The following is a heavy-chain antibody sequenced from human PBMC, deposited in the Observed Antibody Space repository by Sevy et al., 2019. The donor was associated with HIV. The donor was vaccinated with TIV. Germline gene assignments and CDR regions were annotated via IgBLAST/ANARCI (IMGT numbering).Heavy chain of an antibody. CDR1: GFTFSDYY. V-gene: IGHV3-11*06. D-gene: IGHD4-17*01. J-gene: IGHJ4*02. Sequence: WGSLRLSCAASGFTFSDYYMSWIRQPPGKGREWASDISSGTTNTKYADSMKGRFTTSRDNAKNSLYLQLNSLRVEDTAVYYCAADRRNYGGQYFDYWGQGTLVTVSS. CDR3: AADRRNYGGQYFDY. CDR2: ISSGTTNT.